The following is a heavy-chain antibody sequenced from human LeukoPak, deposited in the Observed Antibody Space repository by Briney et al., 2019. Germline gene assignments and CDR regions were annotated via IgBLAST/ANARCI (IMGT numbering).Heavy chain of an antibody. J-gene: IGHJ4*02. CDR2: INPSGGST. CDR3: ARDATPSSSGWYGFDY. CDR1: GYTFTSYY. V-gene: IGHV1-46*01. Sequence: ASVKVSCKASGYTFTSYYMHWVRQAPGQGLEWMGIINPSGGSTSYAQKFQGRVTMTRDTSTNTVYMELSSLRSEDTAVYYCARDATPSSSGWYGFDYWGQGTLVTVSS. D-gene: IGHD6-19*01.